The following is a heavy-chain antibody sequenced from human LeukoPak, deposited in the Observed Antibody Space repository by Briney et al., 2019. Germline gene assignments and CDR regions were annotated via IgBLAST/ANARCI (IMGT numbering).Heavy chain of an antibody. J-gene: IGHJ4*02. CDR2: IYSGGGT. D-gene: IGHD7-27*01. V-gene: IGHV3-66*01. Sequence: PGGSLRLSCAASGFTVSSNYMSWVRQAPGKGLEWVSVIYSGGGTYYADSVKGRFTVSRDNSKNTLYLQMNSLRVDDTAVYYCARGGLGDYWGQGTLVTVSS. CDR3: ARGGLGDY. CDR1: GFTVSSNY.